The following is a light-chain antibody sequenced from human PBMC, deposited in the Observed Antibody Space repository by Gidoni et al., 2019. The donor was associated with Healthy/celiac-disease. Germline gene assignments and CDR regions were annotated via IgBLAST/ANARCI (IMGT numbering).Light chain of an antibody. Sequence: DIHMTQSPSTLSASVGDRVTITYRASQSISSWLAWYQQKPGKAPKLLIYDASSLESGVPSRFSGSGSGTEFTLTISSLQPDDFATYYCQQYNSYWGTFGQGTKVEIK. J-gene: IGKJ1*01. CDR2: DAS. CDR3: QQYNSYWGT. V-gene: IGKV1-5*01. CDR1: QSISSW.